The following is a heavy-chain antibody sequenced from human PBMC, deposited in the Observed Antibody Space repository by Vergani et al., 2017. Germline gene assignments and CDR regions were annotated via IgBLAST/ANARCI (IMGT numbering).Heavy chain of an antibody. Sequence: QVQLQESGPGLVKPSETLSLTCTVSNDSVSNTFYWSWIRQSPGKGLEWIGYIYSTGSTNYNPSLNSRVTMSVDTSKNQFSLKLRSVTAADTAVYYCARGSRAEGGSGPDKWGQGTLVTVSS. CDR1: NDSVSNTFY. CDR2: IYSTGST. D-gene: IGHD6-13*01. V-gene: IGHV4-61*01. J-gene: IGHJ4*02. CDR3: ARGSRAEGGSGPDK.